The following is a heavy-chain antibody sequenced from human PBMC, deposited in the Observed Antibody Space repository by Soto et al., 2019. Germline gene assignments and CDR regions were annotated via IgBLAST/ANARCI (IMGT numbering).Heavy chain of an antibody. CDR3: ARRDVSGIYPHSGMDV. CDR2: ISSNGGST. D-gene: IGHD3-10*01. V-gene: IGHV3-64*01. J-gene: IGHJ6*02. Sequence: GGSLRLSCAASGFTFSTYAMHWVRQALGKGLEYVSAISSNGGSTYYANSVRGRFTISRDNSKNTLYLQMGSLRGDDMAVYYCARRDVSGIYPHSGMDVWGQGTTVTVSS. CDR1: GFTFSTYA.